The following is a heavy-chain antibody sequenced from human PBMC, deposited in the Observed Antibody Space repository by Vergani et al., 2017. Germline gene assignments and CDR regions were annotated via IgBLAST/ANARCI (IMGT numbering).Heavy chain of an antibody. CDR2: ISGSGGST. J-gene: IGHJ6*02. CDR1: GASIRSSNHY. V-gene: IGHV3-23*01. Sequence: QLQESGPGLVKPSATLSLTCSVSGASIRSSNHYWGWVRQAPGKGLEWVSGISGSGGSTYYAGSVKGRFTISRDSSKNTLYLQMNSLSAGDTAVYYCAKANPRNSGYDYLYYYHAMDVWGQGTTVTVSS. CDR3: AKANPRNSGYDYLYYYHAMDV. D-gene: IGHD5-12*01.